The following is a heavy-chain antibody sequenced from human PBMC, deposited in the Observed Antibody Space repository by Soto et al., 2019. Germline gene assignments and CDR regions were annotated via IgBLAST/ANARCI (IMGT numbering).Heavy chain of an antibody. Sequence: SETLSLTCAVSGYAIISGYYLVWIRHPPGKVLEWIGSIYHSGSTYYNPSLKSRVTISVDTSKNQFSLKLSSETAADTAVYYCARASKDGITIFGVVKGAFDIWGQGTMVTVSS. V-gene: IGHV4-38-2*01. J-gene: IGHJ3*02. CDR2: IYHSGST. D-gene: IGHD3-3*01. CDR1: GYAIISGYY. CDR3: ARASKDGITIFGVVKGAFDI.